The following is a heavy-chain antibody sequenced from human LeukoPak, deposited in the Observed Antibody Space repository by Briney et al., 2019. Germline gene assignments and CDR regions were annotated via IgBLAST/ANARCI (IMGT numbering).Heavy chain of an antibody. CDR3: AKGYCSSTSCYRVDY. CDR2: ISGSGGST. J-gene: IGHJ4*02. V-gene: IGHV3-23*01. Sequence: GGSLRLSCAASGFTFSSCAMSWVRQAPGKGLECVSAISGSGGSTYYADSVKGRFTISRDNSKNTLYLQMNSLRAEDTAVYYCAKGYCSSTSCYRVDYWGQGTLVTVSS. CDR1: GFTFSSCA. D-gene: IGHD2-2*02.